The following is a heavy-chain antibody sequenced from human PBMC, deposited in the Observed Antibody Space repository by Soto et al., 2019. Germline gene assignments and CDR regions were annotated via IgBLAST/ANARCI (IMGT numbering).Heavy chain of an antibody. Sequence: SETLSLTCTVSGGSISRGSYYWSWIRQPPGKGLEWIGYIYHSGSSYYNPSLKSRLTISVDTSKNQVSLQLNSVTPDDTAVYYCVRLIGNSWLDTWGQGTLVTVSS. CDR3: VRLIGNSWLDT. D-gene: IGHD2-8*01. V-gene: IGHV4-30-4*01. CDR2: IYHSGSS. CDR1: GGSISRGSYY. J-gene: IGHJ5*02.